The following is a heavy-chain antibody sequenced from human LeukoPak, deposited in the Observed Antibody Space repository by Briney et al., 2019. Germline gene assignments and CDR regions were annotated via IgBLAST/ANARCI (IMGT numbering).Heavy chain of an antibody. CDR1: GFTFSSYA. V-gene: IGHV3-23*01. Sequence: GGSPRLSCAASGFTFSSYAMSWVRQAPGKGLEWVSAISGSGGSTYYADSVKGRFTISRDNSKNTLYLQMNGLTAEDTAIYYCAKEDYRDHTTGFDSWGQGTLVTVSS. CDR2: ISGSGGST. D-gene: IGHD4-17*01. J-gene: IGHJ5*01. CDR3: AKEDYRDHTTGFDS.